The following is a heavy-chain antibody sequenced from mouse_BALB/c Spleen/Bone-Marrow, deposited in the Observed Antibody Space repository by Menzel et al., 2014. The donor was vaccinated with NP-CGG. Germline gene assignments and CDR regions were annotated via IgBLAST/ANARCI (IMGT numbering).Heavy chain of an antibody. CDR1: GFNIKDYY. D-gene: IGHD1-1*02. V-gene: IGHV14-1*02. J-gene: IGHJ2*01. CDR2: IDPENGNT. Sequence: EVQLQQSGAELVRPGALVKLSCKASGFNIKDYYMHWVKQRPEQGLEWIGWIDPENGNTIYDPKFQGKASITADTSSNTAYLQRSSLTSEDTAVYYCARWWNDYLDYWGQGTPLTVSS. CDR3: ARWWNDYLDY.